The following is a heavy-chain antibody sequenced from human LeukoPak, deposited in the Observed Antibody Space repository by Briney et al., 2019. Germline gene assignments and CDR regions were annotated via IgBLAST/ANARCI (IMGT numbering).Heavy chain of an antibody. CDR2: INHSGST. CDR1: GGSFSGYY. CDR3: ARAIAARRGYFDY. V-gene: IGHV4-34*01. D-gene: IGHD6-6*01. J-gene: IGHJ4*02. Sequence: SETLSLTCAVYGGSFSGYYWSWIRQPPGKGLEWIGEINHSGSTNYNPSLKSRVTISVDTSKNQFSLELSSVTAADTAVYYCARAIAARRGYFDYWGQGTLVTVSS.